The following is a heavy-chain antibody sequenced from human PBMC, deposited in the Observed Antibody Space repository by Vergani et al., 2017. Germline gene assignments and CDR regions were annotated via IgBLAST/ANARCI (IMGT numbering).Heavy chain of an antibody. J-gene: IGHJ4*02. D-gene: IGHD2-2*01. CDR3: ARERCSSTSCYGVDY. V-gene: IGHV1-69*04. CDR2: NIPILGIA. Sequence: QVQLVQSGAEGKKPGSSVKVSCKASGGTFSSYAISWVRQAPGQWLEWMGRNIPILGIANYAKKFQGRVTITADKSTSTAYMELSSLRSEDTAVYYCARERCSSTSCYGVDYWGQGTLVTVSS. CDR1: GGTFSSYA.